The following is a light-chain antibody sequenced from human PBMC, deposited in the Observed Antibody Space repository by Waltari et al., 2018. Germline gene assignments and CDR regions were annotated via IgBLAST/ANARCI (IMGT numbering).Light chain of an antibody. CDR2: AAS. Sequence: DIQMTQSPSSLSASVGDRVTITCRASHDINNYLAWYQQKPGKVPVLVIYAASTPSSGVPSCFSGSGFGRDFTLTISSLQPEDVATYYCQKFDRSPLTFGGGTKVEI. CDR3: QKFDRSPLT. J-gene: IGKJ4*01. CDR1: HDINNY. V-gene: IGKV1-27*01.